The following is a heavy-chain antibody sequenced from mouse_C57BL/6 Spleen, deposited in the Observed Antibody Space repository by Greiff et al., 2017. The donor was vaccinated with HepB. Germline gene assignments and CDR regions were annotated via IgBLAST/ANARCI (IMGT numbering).Heavy chain of an antibody. J-gene: IGHJ2*01. Sequence: QVQLQQSGTELVKPGASVKLSCKASGYTFTSYWMHWVKQRPGQGLEWIGNINPSNGGTNYNEKFKSKATLTVDKSSSTAYMQPSSLTSEDSAVYYCARWAYYSNLYFDYWGQGTTLTVSS. V-gene: IGHV1-53*01. D-gene: IGHD2-5*01. CDR3: ARWAYYSNLYFDY. CDR1: GYTFTSYW. CDR2: INPSNGGT.